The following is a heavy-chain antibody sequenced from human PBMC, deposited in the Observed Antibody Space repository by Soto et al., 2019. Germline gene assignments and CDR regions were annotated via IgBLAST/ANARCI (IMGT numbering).Heavy chain of an antibody. Sequence: ASVKVSCKASGGTFSSYAISWVRQAPGQGLEWMGGIIPIFGTANYAQKFQGRVTITADESTSTAYMELSSLRSEDTAVYYCARWYGQWHPKYYFDYWGQGTLVTVSS. CDR1: GGTFSSYA. V-gene: IGHV1-69*13. D-gene: IGHD6-19*01. J-gene: IGHJ4*02. CDR2: IIPIFGTA. CDR3: ARWYGQWHPKYYFDY.